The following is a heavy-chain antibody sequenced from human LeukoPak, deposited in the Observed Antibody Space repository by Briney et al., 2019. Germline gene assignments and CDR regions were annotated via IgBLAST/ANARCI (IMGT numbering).Heavy chain of an antibody. V-gene: IGHV3-23*01. Sequence: GGSLRLSCAASGFTFSSYAMSWVRQAPGKGLEWVSDISGSGGSTYYADSVEGRFTISRDNSKNTLYLQMNSLRAEDTAVYYCAKTPMIVVVYYYFDYWGQGTLVTVSS. CDR3: AKTPMIVVVYYYFDY. CDR1: GFTFSSYA. CDR2: ISGSGGST. D-gene: IGHD3-22*01. J-gene: IGHJ4*02.